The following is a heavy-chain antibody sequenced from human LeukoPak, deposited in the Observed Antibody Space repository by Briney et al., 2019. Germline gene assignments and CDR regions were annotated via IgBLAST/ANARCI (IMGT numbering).Heavy chain of an antibody. V-gene: IGHV4-59*01. D-gene: IGHD3-10*01. J-gene: IGHJ3*02. CDR3: ARDSGGRDAFDI. CDR2: IYYSGST. CDR1: GGSISSYY. Sequence: PSETLSLTCTDSGGSISSYYWSWIRQPPGKGLEWIGYIYYSGSTNYNPSLKSRVTISVDTSKNQFSLKLSSVTAADTAVYYCARDSGGRDAFDIWGQGTMVTVSS.